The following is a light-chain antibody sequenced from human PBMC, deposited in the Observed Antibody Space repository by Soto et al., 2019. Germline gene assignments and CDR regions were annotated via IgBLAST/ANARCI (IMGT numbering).Light chain of an antibody. Sequence: QSVLTQPASVSGSPGQSITISCTGTSSDVGGYNYVSWYQQHPGKAPKLMIYDVSDRPSGVSNRFSGSKSGNTASLTISGLQVEDEADYYCSSYTSGFYVFGNGTKVTVL. CDR3: SSYTSGFYV. CDR2: DVS. CDR1: SSDVGGYNY. J-gene: IGLJ1*01. V-gene: IGLV2-14*01.